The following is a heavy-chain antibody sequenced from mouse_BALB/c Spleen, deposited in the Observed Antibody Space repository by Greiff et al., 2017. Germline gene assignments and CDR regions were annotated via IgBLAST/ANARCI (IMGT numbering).Heavy chain of an antibody. Sequence: EVQRVESGGDLVKPGGSLKLSCAASGFTFSSYGMSWVRQTPDKRLEWVATISSGGSYTYYPDSVKGRFTISRDNAKNTLYLQMSSLKSEDTAMYYCARSGSSSYWYFDVWGAGTTVTVSS. CDR2: ISSGGSYT. D-gene: IGHD1-1*01. V-gene: IGHV5-6*01. CDR1: GFTFSSYG. J-gene: IGHJ1*01. CDR3: ARSGSSSYWYFDV.